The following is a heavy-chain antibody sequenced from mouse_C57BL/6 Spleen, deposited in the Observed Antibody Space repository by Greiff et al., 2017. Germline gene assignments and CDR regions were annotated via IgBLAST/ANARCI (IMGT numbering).Heavy chain of an antibody. V-gene: IGHV1-26*01. D-gene: IGHD2-12*01. CDR3: ARRYDGFAY. CDR2: INPNNGGT. CDR1: GYTFTDYY. J-gene: IGHJ3*01. Sequence: EVQLQQSGPELVKPGASVKISCKASGYTFTDYYMNWVKQSHGKSLEWIGDINPNNGGTSYNQKFKGKATLTVDKSSSTAYMELRSLTSEDSAVYYCARRYDGFAYWGQGTLVTVSA.